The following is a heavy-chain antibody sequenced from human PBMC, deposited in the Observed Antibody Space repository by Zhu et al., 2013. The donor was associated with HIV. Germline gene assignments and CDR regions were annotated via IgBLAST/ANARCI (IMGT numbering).Heavy chain of an antibody. CDR2: IIPIFGTA. CDR1: GGTFSSYA. Sequence: QVQLVQSGAEVKKPGSSVKVSCKASGGTFSSYAISWVRQAPGQGLEWMGGIIPIFGTANYAQKFQGRVTITADESTSTAYMELSSLRSEDTAVYYCARGDCSGGSCPTYYYYGMDVWGQGTTVTVSS. CDR3: ARGDCSGGSCPTYYYYGMDV. V-gene: IGHV1-69*01. D-gene: IGHD2-15*01. J-gene: IGHJ6*02.